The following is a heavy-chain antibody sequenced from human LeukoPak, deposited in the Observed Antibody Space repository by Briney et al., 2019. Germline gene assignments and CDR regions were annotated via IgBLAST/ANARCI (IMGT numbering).Heavy chain of an antibody. V-gene: IGHV3-11*04. CDR1: GFTFSDYY. CDR2: ISSSGNTI. J-gene: IGHJ4*02. D-gene: IGHD1-26*01. Sequence: SGGSLRLSCAASGFTFSDYYMSWIRQAPGKGLGCVSFISSSGNTIYADSVKGRFTISRDNAKNSLYLQMSSLRGEYTAVYYCARDVGGSLDYWGQGTLVTVSS. CDR3: ARDVGGSLDY.